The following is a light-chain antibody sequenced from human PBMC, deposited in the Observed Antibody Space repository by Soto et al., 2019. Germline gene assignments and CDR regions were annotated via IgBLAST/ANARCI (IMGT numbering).Light chain of an antibody. Sequence: QSVLTQPASVSGSPGQSITISCTGTSSDVGAYNYVSWYQQHPGKAPKLMIYDVSNRPSGISNRFSGSKSGNTASLTISGLQAEDEADYYCSSYTSRSTPDVFGTGTKLTVL. CDR1: SSDVGAYNY. CDR2: DVS. CDR3: SSYTSRSTPDV. V-gene: IGLV2-14*01. J-gene: IGLJ1*01.